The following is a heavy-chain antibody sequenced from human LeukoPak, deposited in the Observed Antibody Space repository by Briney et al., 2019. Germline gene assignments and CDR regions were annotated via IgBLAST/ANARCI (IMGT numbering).Heavy chain of an antibody. CDR2: IYYIRST. Sequence: PPETLSLTCTVSGGSLSSYYWSWIRHPLGEGLEWSEYIYYIRSTQYNPSLKSRVTISVDASKTQFSLKLNSVTAADTAVYYCARGSRELYYFDYWGQGTLVTVSS. CDR1: GGSLSSYY. V-gene: IGHV4-59*01. J-gene: IGHJ4*02. D-gene: IGHD1-7*01. CDR3: ARGSRELYYFDY.